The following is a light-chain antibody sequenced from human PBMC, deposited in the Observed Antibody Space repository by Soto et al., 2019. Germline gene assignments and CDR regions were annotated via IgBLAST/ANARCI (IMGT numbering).Light chain of an antibody. CDR1: QSISSW. CDR2: DAS. CDR3: QQYNSYSYT. V-gene: IGKV1-5*01. Sequence: EIQMTPSPCTLSASVGYRVTITCRASQSISSWLAWYQQKPGKAPKLLIYDASSLESGVPSRFSGSGSGTEFTLTISSLKPDDFATYYCQQYNSYSYTFGQGTRLEIK. J-gene: IGKJ2*01.